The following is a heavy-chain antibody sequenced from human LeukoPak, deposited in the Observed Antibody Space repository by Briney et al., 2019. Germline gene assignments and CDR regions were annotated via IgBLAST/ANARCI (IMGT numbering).Heavy chain of an antibody. Sequence: GGSLRLSCAASGFTFDDYAVHWVRQAPGKGLEWVSGISWNSGNIGYADSVKGRFTISRDNAKNSLYLQMNSLRAEDTALYYCAKDKRGYPSPTFDYWGQGTLVTVSS. CDR2: ISWNSGNI. CDR1: GFTFDDYA. V-gene: IGHV3-9*01. J-gene: IGHJ4*02. D-gene: IGHD3-3*01. CDR3: AKDKRGYPSPTFDY.